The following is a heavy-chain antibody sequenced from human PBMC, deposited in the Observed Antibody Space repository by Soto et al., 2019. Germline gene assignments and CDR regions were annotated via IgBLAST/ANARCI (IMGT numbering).Heavy chain of an antibody. J-gene: IGHJ4*02. CDR2: VYYSGIT. D-gene: IGHD3-10*01. CDR1: DGSVRSSDYY. Sequence: SETLSLTCSVPDGSVRSSDYYWGWIRQPPGKGLEWIGSVYYSGITYYNPSLKSRVTISVDTPKNQFSLRLRSVTAADTAVYYCARHQDSYYKDHFDYWGQGALVTVSS. V-gene: IGHV4-39*01. CDR3: ARHQDSYYKDHFDY.